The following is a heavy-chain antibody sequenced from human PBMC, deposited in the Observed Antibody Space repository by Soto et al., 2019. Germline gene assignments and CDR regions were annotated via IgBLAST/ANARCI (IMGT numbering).Heavy chain of an antibody. CDR2: FNPKTGGP. D-gene: IGHD3-16*01. Sequence: ASVKVSCKASGYTFTDYYIHWVRQAPGQGLEWLGWFNPKTGGPNYAPKFHGRVTMTRDTSISTTYMELTSLTSDDTAVYYCAREHAGFGDFWGPGTLVTVSS. V-gene: IGHV1-2*02. J-gene: IGHJ4*02. CDR1: GYTFTDYY. CDR3: AREHAGFGDF.